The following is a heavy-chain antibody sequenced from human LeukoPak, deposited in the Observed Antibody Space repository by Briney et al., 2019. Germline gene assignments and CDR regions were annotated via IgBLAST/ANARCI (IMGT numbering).Heavy chain of an antibody. D-gene: IGHD1-26*01. CDR1: GFTFSSYC. Sequence: GGSLRLSCAASGFTFSSYCMHWVRQAPGKGLEWVAVISYDGSNKYYADSVKGRFTISRDNSKNTLYLQMNSLRAEDTAVYYCAKGMGAPYYFDYWGQGTLVTVSS. CDR3: AKGMGAPYYFDY. V-gene: IGHV3-30*18. CDR2: ISYDGSNK. J-gene: IGHJ4*02.